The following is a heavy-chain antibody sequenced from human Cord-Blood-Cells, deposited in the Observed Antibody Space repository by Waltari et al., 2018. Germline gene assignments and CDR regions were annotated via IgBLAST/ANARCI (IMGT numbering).Heavy chain of an antibody. Sequence: QVQLVQSGAEVKKPGASVKVSCKASGYTLTGSNMHWVRQAPGQGLEWMGWINPNSGGTNYAQKFQGRVTMTRDTSISIAHMELSRLRSDDTAVYYCARDRGYSSGWEAFDIWGQGTMVTVSS. CDR2: INPNSGGT. J-gene: IGHJ3*02. CDR3: ARDRGYSSGWEAFDI. D-gene: IGHD6-19*01. V-gene: IGHV1-2*02. CDR1: GYTLTGSN.